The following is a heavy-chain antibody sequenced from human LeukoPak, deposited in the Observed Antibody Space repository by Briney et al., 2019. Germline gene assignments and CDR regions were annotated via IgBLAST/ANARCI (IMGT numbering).Heavy chain of an antibody. CDR3: ARLWPSRSAGGFDY. Sequence: KPSETLSLTCTVSGGSISSYYWSWIRQPPGKGLEWIGYIYYSGSTNYNPSLKSRVTISVDTSKNQFSLKLSSVTAADTAVYYCARLWPSRSAGGFDYWGQGTLVTVSS. CDR2: IYYSGST. CDR1: GGSISSYY. J-gene: IGHJ4*02. V-gene: IGHV4-59*08. D-gene: IGHD3-10*01.